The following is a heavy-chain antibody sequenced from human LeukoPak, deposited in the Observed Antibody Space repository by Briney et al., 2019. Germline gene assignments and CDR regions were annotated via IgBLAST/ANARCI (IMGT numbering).Heavy chain of an antibody. Sequence: GGSLRLSCAASGFTFSSYAMSWVRQAPGKGLEWVSSISRRSRHVYYAGSVKGRFTISRDDARNSLYLQMNSLRAEDMAVYFCVRDLLGSGSTTAYLYHWGQGTLVTVSS. V-gene: IGHV3-21*01. CDR3: VRDLLGSGSTTAYLYH. CDR2: ISRRSRHV. CDR1: GFTFSSYA. D-gene: IGHD3-10*01. J-gene: IGHJ1*01.